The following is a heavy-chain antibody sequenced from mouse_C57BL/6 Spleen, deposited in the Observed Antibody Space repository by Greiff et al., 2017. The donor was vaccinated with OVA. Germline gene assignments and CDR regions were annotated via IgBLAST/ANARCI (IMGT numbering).Heavy chain of an antibody. V-gene: IGHV1-64*01. CDR1: GYTFTSYW. D-gene: IGHD2-3*01. CDR3: ARSERWLYYFDY. Sequence: VQLQQSGAELVKPGASVKLSCKASGYTFTSYWMHWVKQRPGQGLEWIGMIHPNSGSTNYNEKFKSKATLTVDKSSSTAYMQLSSLTSEDSAVYYCARSERWLYYFDYWGQGTTLTVSS. J-gene: IGHJ2*01. CDR2: IHPNSGST.